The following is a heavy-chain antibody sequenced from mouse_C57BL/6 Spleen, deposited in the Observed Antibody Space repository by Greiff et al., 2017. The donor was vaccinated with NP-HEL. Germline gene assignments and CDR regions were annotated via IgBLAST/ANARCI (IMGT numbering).Heavy chain of an antibody. CDR2: INPSNGGT. V-gene: IGHV1-53*01. Sequence: VQLQQPGTELVKPGASVKLSCKASGYTFTSYWMHWVKQRPGQGLEWIGNINPSNGGTNYNEKFKSKATLTVDKSSSTAYMQLSSLTSEDSAVYYCASTVVAYGGDYYAMDYWGQGTSVTVSS. D-gene: IGHD1-1*01. CDR3: ASTVVAYGGDYYAMDY. J-gene: IGHJ4*01. CDR1: GYTFTSYW.